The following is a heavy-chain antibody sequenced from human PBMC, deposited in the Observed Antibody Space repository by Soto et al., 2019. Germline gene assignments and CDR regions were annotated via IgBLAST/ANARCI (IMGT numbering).Heavy chain of an antibody. CDR3: AKDRGTSPDYGDYAGSFYY. J-gene: IGHJ4*02. Sequence: EVQLLESGGGLVQPGGSLRLSCAASGFTFSSYAMSWVRQAPGKGLEWVSAISGSGGSTYYADSVKGRFTISRDNSKNTLYLQMNSLRAEDTAVYYCAKDRGTSPDYGDYAGSFYYWGQGTLVTVSS. V-gene: IGHV3-23*01. CDR2: ISGSGGST. D-gene: IGHD4-17*01. CDR1: GFTFSSYA.